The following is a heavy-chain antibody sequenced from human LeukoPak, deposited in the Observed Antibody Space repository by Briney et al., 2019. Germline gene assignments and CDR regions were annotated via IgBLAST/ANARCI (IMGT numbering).Heavy chain of an antibody. CDR3: ARDYTVRAAAGTIDP. CDR2: INPSGGST. Sequence: ASVKVSCKASGYTFTSYYMHWLRQAPGQGLEWMGIINPSGGSTSYAQKFQGRVTMTRDTSTSTVYMELSSLRSEDTAVYYCARDYTVRAAAGTIDPWGQGTLVTVSS. CDR1: GYTFTSYY. D-gene: IGHD6-13*01. V-gene: IGHV1-46*01. J-gene: IGHJ5*02.